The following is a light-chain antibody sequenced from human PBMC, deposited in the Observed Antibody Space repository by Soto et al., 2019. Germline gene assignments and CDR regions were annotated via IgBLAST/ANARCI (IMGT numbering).Light chain of an antibody. CDR3: QQYDNSPIT. J-gene: IGKJ5*01. CDR2: GAS. Sequence: EIVLTQSPDTLSLSPGERATLSFRASQSVSSSYLAWYQQKPGQAPRLLIYGASSRATGIPDRFSGSGSGTDFTLTISRLEPEDFAVYYCQQYDNSPITFGQGTRLEIK. V-gene: IGKV3-20*01. CDR1: QSVSSSY.